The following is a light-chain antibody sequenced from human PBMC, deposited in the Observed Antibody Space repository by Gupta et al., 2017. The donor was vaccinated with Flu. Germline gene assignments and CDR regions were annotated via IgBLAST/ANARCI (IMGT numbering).Light chain of an antibody. Sequence: GDRVTSPCRASRNLSIYLSWYQQKPGKAPNLLLYAASSLQSGVPSRFSGSGSETDFTLTISILQPEDFATYYCQQSYSTPYTFGQGTKLENK. CDR3: QQSYSTPYT. J-gene: IGKJ2*01. CDR2: AAS. CDR1: RNLSIY. V-gene: IGKV1-39*01.